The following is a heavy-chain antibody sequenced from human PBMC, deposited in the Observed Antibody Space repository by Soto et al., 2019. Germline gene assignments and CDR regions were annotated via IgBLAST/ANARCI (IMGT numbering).Heavy chain of an antibody. J-gene: IGHJ6*02. Sequence: EVQLVESGGGLVQPGRSLRLYCAASGFTFDDYAMHWVRQAPGKGLEGVSGISWNSGSIGYADAVKGRFTISRDNAKNSLYLQMNSLRAEDTALYYCAKASGPSHPYGMDVWGQGTTVTVSS. V-gene: IGHV3-9*01. CDR1: GFTFDDYA. CDR2: ISWNSGSI. CDR3: AKASGPSHPYGMDV. D-gene: IGHD3-10*01.